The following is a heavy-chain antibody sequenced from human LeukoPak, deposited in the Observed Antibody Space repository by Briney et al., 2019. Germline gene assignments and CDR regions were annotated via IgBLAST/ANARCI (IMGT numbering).Heavy chain of an antibody. CDR3: ARQKYASGTSYYFDS. Sequence: PSETLSLTCTVSGGSISSDYWSWIRQPPGKGLEWIGYINHSGSTNSNPSLESRVAISPDTSKNHFSLKLRSVTAADTAVYYCARQKYASGTSYYFDSWGQGTLVTVSS. CDR2: INHSGST. CDR1: GGSISSDY. V-gene: IGHV4-59*08. D-gene: IGHD3-10*01. J-gene: IGHJ4*02.